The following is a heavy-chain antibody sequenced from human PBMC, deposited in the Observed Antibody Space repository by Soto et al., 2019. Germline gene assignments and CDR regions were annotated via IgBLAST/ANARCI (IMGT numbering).Heavy chain of an antibody. CDR2: IDPSDSYT. J-gene: IGHJ6*02. CDR1: GYSFTSYW. Sequence: GESLKISCKGSGYSFTSYWISWVRQMPGKGLEWMGRIDPSDSYTNYSPSFQGHVTISADKSISTAYLQWSSLKASDTAMYYCARQLELRYYYDSSGYNRGAYYYYGMDVWGQGTTVTVSS. V-gene: IGHV5-10-1*01. D-gene: IGHD3-22*01. CDR3: ARQLELRYYYDSSGYNRGAYYYYGMDV.